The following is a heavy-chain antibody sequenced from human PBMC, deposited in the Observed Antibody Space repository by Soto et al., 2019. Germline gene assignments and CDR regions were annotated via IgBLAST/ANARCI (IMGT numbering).Heavy chain of an antibody. J-gene: IGHJ4*02. V-gene: IGHV1-46*03. CDR1: GYTFTSYY. Sequence: QVQLVQSGAEVKKPGASVKVSCKASGYTFTSYYMHWVRQAPGQGLEWMGIINPSGGSTSYAQKFQGRVTITRDTSTSTVYMELSSLRSEDTAVYYCARTLTHCSGGSCYSGQYYFDYWGQGTLVTVSS. CDR3: ARTLTHCSGGSCYSGQYYFDY. D-gene: IGHD2-15*01. CDR2: INPSGGST.